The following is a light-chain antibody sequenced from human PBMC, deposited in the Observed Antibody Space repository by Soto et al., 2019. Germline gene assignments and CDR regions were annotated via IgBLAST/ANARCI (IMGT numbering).Light chain of an antibody. V-gene: IGLV1-51*01. CDR3: EAWDSSVSAGV. CDR2: DND. CDR1: RSNIGNNY. J-gene: IGLJ3*02. Sequence: SVVTAPRRESADTAQNATASRTGSRSNIGNNYVSWYQHLPGTAPKLLIYDNDKRPSGIPDRFSASKSGTSATLGITGLQTGDEAEYYCEAWDSSVSAGVFVGGTK.